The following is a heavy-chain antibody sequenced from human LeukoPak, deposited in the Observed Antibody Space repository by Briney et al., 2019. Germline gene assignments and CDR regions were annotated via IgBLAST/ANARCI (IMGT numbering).Heavy chain of an antibody. CDR2: IIPIFGTA. CDR1: GGTFSSYA. V-gene: IGHV1-69*05. Sequence: SVKVSCKASGGTFSSYAISWVRQAPGQGLEWMGGIIPIFGTANYAQKFQGRVTITTDESTSTAYMELSSLGSEDTAVYYCARGKDFWSGKGLDYWGQGTLVTVSS. CDR3: ARGKDFWSGKGLDY. D-gene: IGHD3-3*01. J-gene: IGHJ4*02.